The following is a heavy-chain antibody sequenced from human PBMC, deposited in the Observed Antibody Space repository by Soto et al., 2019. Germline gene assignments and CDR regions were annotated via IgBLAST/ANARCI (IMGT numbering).Heavy chain of an antibody. J-gene: IGHJ5*02. CDR1: GFTFGDYA. CDR2: ISYNSGAI. V-gene: IGHV3-9*01. CDR3: AKDMGVRGVMSFDH. D-gene: IGHD3-10*01. Sequence: EVQLVESGGVLVQPGMSLRLSCAASGFTFGDYAMHWVRQAPGRGLEWVSGISYNSGAIGYADSVRGRLAISRDNDKNSLYLQMSGLRTDDSALYYCAKDMGVRGVMSFDHWGQGTLVPVSS.